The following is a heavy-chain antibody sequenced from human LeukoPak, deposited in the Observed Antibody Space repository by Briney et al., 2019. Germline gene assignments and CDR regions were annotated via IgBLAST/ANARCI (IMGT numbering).Heavy chain of an antibody. CDR2: IYTSGST. J-gene: IGHJ5*02. Sequence: SETLSLTCTVSGGSISSYYWSWIRQPAGKGLEWIGRIYTSGSTNYNPSLKSRVTMSVDTSKNQFSLKLSSVTAADTAVYYCARDQAYCSSTSCYYGFDPWGQGTLSPSPQ. CDR1: GGSISSYY. D-gene: IGHD2-2*01. CDR3: ARDQAYCSSTSCYYGFDP. V-gene: IGHV4-4*07.